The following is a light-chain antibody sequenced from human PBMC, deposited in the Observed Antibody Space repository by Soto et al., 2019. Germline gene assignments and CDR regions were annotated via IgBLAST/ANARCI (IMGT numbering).Light chain of an antibody. V-gene: IGKV3-15*01. CDR3: QQYNKWPLT. Sequence: EIVMTPSPATLSVSPGERATLSCRASQSVSSNFAWYQQKPGQARRLLIYGASTRATGIPARFSGSGSGTEFTLTISSLQSEDFAVYYCQQYNKWPLTFGGGTKGEIK. CDR2: GAS. J-gene: IGKJ4*01. CDR1: QSVSSN.